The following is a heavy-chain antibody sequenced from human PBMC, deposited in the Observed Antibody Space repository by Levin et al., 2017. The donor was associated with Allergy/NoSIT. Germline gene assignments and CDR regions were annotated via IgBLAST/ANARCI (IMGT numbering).Heavy chain of an antibody. V-gene: IGHV3-21*01. CDR1: GFTFSSYS. D-gene: IGHD3-10*01. CDR3: ARDRGGYGSGRSAFDI. CDR2: ISSSSSYI. Sequence: GGSLRLSCAASGFTFSSYSMNWVRQAPGKGLEWVSSISSSSSYIYYADSVKGRFTISRDNAKNSLYLQMNSLRAEDTAVYYCARDRGGYGSGRSAFDIWGQGTMVTVSS. J-gene: IGHJ3*02.